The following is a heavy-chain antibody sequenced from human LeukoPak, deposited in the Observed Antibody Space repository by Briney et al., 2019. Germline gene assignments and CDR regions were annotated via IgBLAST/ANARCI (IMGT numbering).Heavy chain of an antibody. Sequence: GGSLRLSCTVSGVPFSIYGLHWVRQAPGRGLEWVAFLRSDGRDKYYVDSVKGRFTISRDSSKNTVYLQLSSLRTEDTAVYYCARDHEWSWDYWGQGTLVIVSS. CDR1: GVPFSIYG. V-gene: IGHV3-30*02. CDR2: LRSDGRDK. CDR3: ARDHEWSWDY. D-gene: IGHD3-3*01. J-gene: IGHJ4*02.